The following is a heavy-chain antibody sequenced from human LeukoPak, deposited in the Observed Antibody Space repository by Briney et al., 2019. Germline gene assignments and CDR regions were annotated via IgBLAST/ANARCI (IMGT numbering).Heavy chain of an antibody. CDR3: AGVTIVGGTFAFDI. CDR2: IIPIFGTA. Sequence: ASVKVSCKASGGTFSSYAISWVRQAPGQGLEWMGGIIPIFGTANYAQKFQGRVTITADKSTSTAYMELSSLRSEDTAVYYCAGVTIVGGTFAFDIWGQGTMVTVSS. V-gene: IGHV1-69*06. CDR1: GGTFSSYA. D-gene: IGHD1-26*01. J-gene: IGHJ3*02.